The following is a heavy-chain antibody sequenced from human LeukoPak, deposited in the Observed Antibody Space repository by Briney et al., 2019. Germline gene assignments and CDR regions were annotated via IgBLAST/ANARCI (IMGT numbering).Heavy chain of an antibody. J-gene: IGHJ5*02. V-gene: IGHV4-34*01. CDR3: ARRGFYRWYCSSTSCYGWTA. D-gene: IGHD2-2*01. Sequence: SETLSLTCAVYGGSFSGYYWSWIRQPPGKGLEWIGEINHSGSTNYNPSLKSRVTISVDTSKNQFSLKLSSVTAADTAVYYCARRGFYRWYCSSTSCYGWTAWGQGTLVTVSS. CDR2: INHSGST. CDR1: GGSFSGYY.